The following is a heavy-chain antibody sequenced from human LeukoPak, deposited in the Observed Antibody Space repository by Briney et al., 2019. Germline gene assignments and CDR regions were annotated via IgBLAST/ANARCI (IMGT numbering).Heavy chain of an antibody. CDR1: GFTFSSYS. CDR3: AREARLGYCSGGSCAAFDY. CDR2: ISSSSSYI. Sequence: GGSLRLSCAASGFTFSSYSMNWVRQAPGKGLEWVSSISSSSSYIYYADSVKGRFTISRDNAKNSLYLQMNSLRAEDTAVYYCAREARLGYCSGGSCAAFDYWGQGTLVTVSS. V-gene: IGHV3-21*01. J-gene: IGHJ4*02. D-gene: IGHD2-15*01.